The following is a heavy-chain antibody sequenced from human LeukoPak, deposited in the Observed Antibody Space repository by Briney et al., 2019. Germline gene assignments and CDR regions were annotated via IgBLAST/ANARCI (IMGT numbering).Heavy chain of an antibody. CDR3: VSFYETY. CDR1: GNFW. V-gene: IGHV3-74*01. J-gene: IGHJ4*02. CDR2: INGDGSWT. Sequence: TGGSLRLSCAASGNFWMHWVRQAPGKGLVWVSHINGDGSWTTYADSVKGRFTVSKDNAKNTAYLQMNNLRAEDTAVYYCVSFYETYWGRGTLVTVSS. D-gene: IGHD2-2*01.